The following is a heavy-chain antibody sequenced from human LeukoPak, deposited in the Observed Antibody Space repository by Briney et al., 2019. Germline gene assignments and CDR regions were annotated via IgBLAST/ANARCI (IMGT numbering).Heavy chain of an antibody. D-gene: IGHD6-6*01. CDR3: ATTGQLVPDYYHYYMDV. CDR2: IIPFLGTP. J-gene: IGHJ6*03. Sequence: SVTVSCKASGGTFNRYGFTWVRQAPGQGLEWMGGIIPFLGTPNYAQKFQGRVTITTDESTSTAYMEVSSLTSEDTAVYYCATTGQLVPDYYHYYMDVWGLGTTVTVSS. CDR1: GGTFNRYG. V-gene: IGHV1-69*05.